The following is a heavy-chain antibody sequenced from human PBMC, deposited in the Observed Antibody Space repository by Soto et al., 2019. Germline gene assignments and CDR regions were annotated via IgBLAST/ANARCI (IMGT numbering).Heavy chain of an antibody. CDR3: ATNDAYYYYCGMDV. CDR2: IYYSGST. J-gene: IGHJ6*02. CDR1: GGSISSSSYY. V-gene: IGHV4-39*01. Sequence: SETLSLTCTVSGGSISSSSYYWGWIRQPPGKGLEWIGSIYYSGSTYYNPSLKSRVTISVDTSKNQFSLKLSSVPAADTAVYCCATNDAYYYYCGMDVWGQGTTVTVSS. D-gene: IGHD1-1*01.